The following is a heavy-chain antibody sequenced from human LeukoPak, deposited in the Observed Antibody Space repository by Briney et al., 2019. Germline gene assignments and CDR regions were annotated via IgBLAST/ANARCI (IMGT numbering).Heavy chain of an antibody. CDR3: AKDQGGNYYFYMDV. D-gene: IGHD3-16*01. Sequence: GGSLRLSCAASGFTFSNYGMHWVRQAPGRGLEWVAFIWYDGSNKYYADSVKGRFTISRDSSLSALYLQMNSLRAEDTAVYYCAKDQGGNYYFYMDVWGKGTTVTVSS. J-gene: IGHJ6*03. V-gene: IGHV3-30*02. CDR2: IWYDGSNK. CDR1: GFTFSNYG.